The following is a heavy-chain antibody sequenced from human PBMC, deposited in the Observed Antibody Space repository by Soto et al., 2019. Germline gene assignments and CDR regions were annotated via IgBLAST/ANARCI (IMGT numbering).Heavy chain of an antibody. CDR3: AKDHDGAGWEPKYYFDY. D-gene: IGHD1-26*01. CDR2: ISYDGSNK. CDR1: GFTFSSYG. Sequence: QVQLVESGGGVVQPGRSLRLSCAASGFTFSSYGMHWVRQAPGKGLEWVAVISYDGSNKYYADSVKGRFTISRDNSKNTLYLQMNSLRAEYTAVYYCAKDHDGAGWEPKYYFDYWGQGTLVTVSS. V-gene: IGHV3-30*18. J-gene: IGHJ4*02.